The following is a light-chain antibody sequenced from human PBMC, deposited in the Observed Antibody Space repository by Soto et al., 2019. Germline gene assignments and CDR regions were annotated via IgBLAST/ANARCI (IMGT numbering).Light chain of an antibody. CDR2: GAS. V-gene: IGKV3-20*01. Sequence: IVLTQSPGTLSLSPGEGATLSCRASQSFSSTYLAWYQQKPGQAPRLLIYGASSRATGIPDRFSGSGSGTDFTLTISRLEPEGFAVYYCQHYGSSRTFGQGTKVEIK. CDR3: QHYGSSRT. J-gene: IGKJ1*01. CDR1: QSFSSTY.